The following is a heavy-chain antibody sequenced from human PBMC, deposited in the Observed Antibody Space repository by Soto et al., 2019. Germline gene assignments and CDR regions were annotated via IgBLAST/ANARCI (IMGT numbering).Heavy chain of an antibody. J-gene: IGHJ6*02. D-gene: IGHD4-4*01. CDR1: GGSFSGYY. CDR2: INHSGST. CDR3: ARDMTPHVGDYMRYGMDV. V-gene: IGHV4-34*01. Sequence: SETLSLTCAVYGGSFSGYYWSWIRQPPGKGLEWIGEINHSGSTNYNPSLKSRVAISVDTSKNQFSLKLSSVTAADTAVYYCARDMTPHVGDYMRYGMDVCRQGTTVTVSS.